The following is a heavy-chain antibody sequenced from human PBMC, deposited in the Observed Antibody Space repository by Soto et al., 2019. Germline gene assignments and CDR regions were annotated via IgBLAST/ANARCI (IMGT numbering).Heavy chain of an antibody. CDR1: GFNFSDYY. J-gene: IGHJ4*02. CDR3: ATGLKDTSNRPSFDS. V-gene: IGHV3-11*01. Sequence: GGSLRLSCSGFGFNFSDYYMNWIRQSPVKGLEWVSPILSLESHKYYAASVMGRFSVSRDNAKRSLFLQMNNLRAEDTGIYFCATGLKDTSNRPSFDSWGPGTPVTVSS. CDR2: ILSLESHK. D-gene: IGHD2-8*01.